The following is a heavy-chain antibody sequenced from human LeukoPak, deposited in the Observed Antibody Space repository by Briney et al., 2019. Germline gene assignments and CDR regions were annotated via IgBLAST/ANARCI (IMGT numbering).Heavy chain of an antibody. D-gene: IGHD3-3*01. J-gene: IGHJ6*02. CDR1: GFTFSSYA. V-gene: IGHV3-23*01. Sequence: GGSLRLSCAASGFTFSSYAMSWVRQAPGKGLEWVSAISGSGGSTYYADSVKGRFTISRDNSKNTLYLQMNSLRAEDTAVYYCAKAVGITIFGVVPTPHLMDVWGQVTTVTVSS. CDR2: ISGSGGST. CDR3: AKAVGITIFGVVPTPHLMDV.